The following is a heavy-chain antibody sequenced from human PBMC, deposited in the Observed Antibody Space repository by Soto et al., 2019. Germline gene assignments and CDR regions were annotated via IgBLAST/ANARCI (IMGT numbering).Heavy chain of an antibody. J-gene: IGHJ3*01. V-gene: IGHV4-4*07. Sequence: QVQLQESGPGLVEPSETLSLTCTVSGDSMTNYYWSWIRQSADKGLEWIGRISATGTTTYIPSLKGRITLSVDASKRQFPLNLKFVTAEDTAVYFCARDQSGAADLWGQGTMVTVS. D-gene: IGHD7-27*01. CDR2: ISATGTT. CDR1: GDSMTNYY. CDR3: ARDQSGAADL.